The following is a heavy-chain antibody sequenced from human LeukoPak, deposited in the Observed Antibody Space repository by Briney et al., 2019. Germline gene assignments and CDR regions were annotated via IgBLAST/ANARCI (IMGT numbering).Heavy chain of an antibody. CDR1: GFTFSNYW. Sequence: GGSLRLSCAASGFTFSNYWMHWVRQAPGKGLVWVSRINSDGSSTTYADSVKGRFTISRDNAKNSLYLQMNSLRAEDTALYYCAKAPYYSDSSGYSYFDYWGQGTLVTVSS. CDR2: INSDGSST. J-gene: IGHJ4*02. CDR3: AKAPYYSDSSGYSYFDY. V-gene: IGHV3-74*01. D-gene: IGHD3-22*01.